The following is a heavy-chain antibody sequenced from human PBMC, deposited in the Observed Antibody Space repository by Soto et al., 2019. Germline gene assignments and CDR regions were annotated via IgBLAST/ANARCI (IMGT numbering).Heavy chain of an antibody. CDR3: AKDGGEVNMSY. J-gene: IGHJ4*02. CDR2: ISYDGSNK. D-gene: IGHD3-3*01. Sequence: QVQLVESGGGVVQPGRSLRLSCAASGFTFSSYGMHWVRQAPGKGLEWVAVISYDGSNKYYADSVKGRFTISRDNSKNTLYLQMNSLRAEDTAVYYCAKDGGEVNMSYWGQGTLVTVSS. V-gene: IGHV3-30*18. CDR1: GFTFSSYG.